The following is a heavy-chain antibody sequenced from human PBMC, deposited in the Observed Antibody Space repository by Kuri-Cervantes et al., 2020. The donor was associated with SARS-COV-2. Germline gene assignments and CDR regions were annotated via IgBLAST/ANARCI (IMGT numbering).Heavy chain of an antibody. CDR2: IYSGGST. D-gene: IGHD2-2*01. CDR1: GFTFSSYS. Sequence: GGSLRLSCAASGFTFSSYSMNWVRQAPGKGLEWVSVIYSGGSTYYADSVKGRFTISRDNSKNTLYLQMNSLRAEDTAVYYCARAQPLALGNMDVWGKGTTVTVSS. CDR3: ARAQPLALGNMDV. J-gene: IGHJ6*03. V-gene: IGHV3-66*01.